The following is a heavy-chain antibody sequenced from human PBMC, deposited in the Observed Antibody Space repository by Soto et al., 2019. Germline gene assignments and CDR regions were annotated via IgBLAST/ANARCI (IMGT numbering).Heavy chain of an antibody. CDR1: GYSFPKYY. J-gene: IGHJ6*02. D-gene: IGHD2-21*01. Sequence: AESLKISCKGSGYSFPKYYIGWVRQMPGKGLEWMAIIYPDDSDTRYSPSFQGQVTISADKSISTAYLQWSSLKASDTAMYYCVRMGFSGDGYFSYYCYVMDVWGQGTTVTVSS. V-gene: IGHV5-51*01. CDR3: VRMGFSGDGYFSYYCYVMDV. CDR2: IYPDDSDT.